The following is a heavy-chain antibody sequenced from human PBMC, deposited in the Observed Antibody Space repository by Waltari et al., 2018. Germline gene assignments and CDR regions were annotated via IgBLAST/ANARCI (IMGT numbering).Heavy chain of an antibody. CDR3: ATKLGRGNWLDP. CDR1: ASMPHTYY. Sequence: QVQLVQCGAALKKPGASVNVYCHMSASMPHTYYLQWVRQAPGQGLEWLGWINPDTGGAFYARKFRGRITMTSDTSINTVYLHLSGLRYDDTAVYFCATKLGRGNWLDPGARGPWSPSPQ. D-gene: IGHD7-27*01. V-gene: IGHV1-2*02. J-gene: IGHJ5*02. CDR2: INPDTGGA.